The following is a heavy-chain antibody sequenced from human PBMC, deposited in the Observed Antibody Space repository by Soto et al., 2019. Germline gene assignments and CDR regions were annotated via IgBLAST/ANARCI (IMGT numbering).Heavy chain of an antibody. CDR1: GYIFSTYT. CDR2: INAANGNT. V-gene: IGHV1-3*01. Sequence: ASEKVSCKASGYIFSTYTMHWERQAPGQRLEWMGWINAANGNTKYSQNFQGRVTISRDTSASTAYLELSSLRSDDTAVYYFARVSFETSGYADYWGQGTLVTVSS. J-gene: IGHJ4*02. D-gene: IGHD3-22*01. CDR3: ARVSFETSGYADY.